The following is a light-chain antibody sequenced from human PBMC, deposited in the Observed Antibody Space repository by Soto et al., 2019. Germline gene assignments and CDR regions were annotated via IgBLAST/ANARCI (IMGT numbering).Light chain of an antibody. Sequence: DIQMTQSPSTLSASVGDRVTITCRASQSISSHLAWYQQKPGKAPEVLIYDASTLESGVSSRFSGSGSGTEFTLTISSLQPDDFATYYCQQYNNYWTFGHGTKVDSK. J-gene: IGKJ1*01. CDR3: QQYNNYWT. CDR2: DAS. V-gene: IGKV1-5*01. CDR1: QSISSH.